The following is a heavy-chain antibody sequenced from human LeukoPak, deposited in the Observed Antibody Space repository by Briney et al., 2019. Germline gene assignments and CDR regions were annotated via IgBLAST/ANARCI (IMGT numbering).Heavy chain of an antibody. CDR2: INHSGST. V-gene: IGHV4-34*01. CDR3: ARGDCSSTSCPNYYGMDV. D-gene: IGHD2-2*01. CDR1: GGSFSGYY. J-gene: IGHJ6*04. Sequence: SETLSLTCAVYGGSFSGYYWSWIRQPPGKGLEWIGEINHSGSTNYNPSLKSRVTISVDTSKNQFSLKLSSVTAADTAVYYCARGDCSSTSCPNYYGMDVWGKGTPVTVSS.